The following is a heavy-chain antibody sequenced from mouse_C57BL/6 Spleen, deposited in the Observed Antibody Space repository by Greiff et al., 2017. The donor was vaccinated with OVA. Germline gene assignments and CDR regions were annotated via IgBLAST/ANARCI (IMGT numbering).Heavy chain of an antibody. V-gene: IGHV1-76*01. CDR3: AREGSNYERSYAMDY. CDR1: GYTFTDYY. CDR2: IYPGSGNT. D-gene: IGHD2-5*01. J-gene: IGHJ4*01. Sequence: QVQLKQSGAELVRPGASVKLSCKASGYTFTDYYINWVKQRPGQGLEWIARIYPGSGNTYYNEKFKGKATLTAEKSSSTAYMQLSSLTSEDSAVYFCAREGSNYERSYAMDYWGQGTSVTVSS.